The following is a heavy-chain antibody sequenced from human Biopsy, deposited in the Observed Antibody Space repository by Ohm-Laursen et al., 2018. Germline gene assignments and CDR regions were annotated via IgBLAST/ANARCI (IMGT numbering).Heavy chain of an antibody. Sequence: SLRLSCSATGFSFDNYAMNWVRQAPGKGLEWVSTISGSGGSTYYADSVKGRFTISRDASKNTLYLLMNSLRVEDTAVYYCARDDGFYARTSGMDVWGQGTTVTVSS. D-gene: IGHD2-8*01. CDR2: ISGSGGST. CDR1: GFSFDNYA. CDR3: ARDDGFYARTSGMDV. J-gene: IGHJ6*02. V-gene: IGHV3-23*01.